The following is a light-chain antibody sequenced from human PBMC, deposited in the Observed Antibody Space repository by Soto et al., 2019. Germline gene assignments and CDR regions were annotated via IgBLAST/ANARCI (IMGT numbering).Light chain of an antibody. Sequence: QSVLTQPASVSGSPGQSITISCTGTSSDVGGYNFVSWYQQHPGKAPKLMLYNVYDRPSGISHRFSGSRSGNTASLTISGRQAEDEAHYYCNSYTSSSTLVFGGGTKLTVL. CDR1: SSDVGGYNF. CDR2: NVY. V-gene: IGLV2-14*03. J-gene: IGLJ2*01. CDR3: NSYTSSSTLV.